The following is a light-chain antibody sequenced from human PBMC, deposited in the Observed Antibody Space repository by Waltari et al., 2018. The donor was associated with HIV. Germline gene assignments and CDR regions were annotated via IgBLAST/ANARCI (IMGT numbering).Light chain of an antibody. CDR1: HSVFYTPNAKNY. J-gene: IGKJ1*01. V-gene: IGKV4-1*01. Sequence: LAVSLGERVTINCKATHSVFYTPNAKNYIAWYQQRPGQAPKLLIYWASTREFGVSARFSGSGSGTNFTLTITSLQAEDVAVYYCQQYYSPPPTFGQGTKVEIK. CDR3: QQYYSPPPT. CDR2: WAS.